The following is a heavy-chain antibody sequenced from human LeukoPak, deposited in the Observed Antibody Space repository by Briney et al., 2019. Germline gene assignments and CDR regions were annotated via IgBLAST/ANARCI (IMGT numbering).Heavy chain of an antibody. CDR2: IRYDGSNK. J-gene: IGHJ4*02. D-gene: IGHD6-13*01. Sequence: PGGSLRLSCAASGFTFSSYGMHWVRQAPGKGLEWVAFIRYDGSNKYYADSVKGRFTISRDNSKNTLYLQMTSLRAEDTAVYYCAKDRSSSWYGDYFDYWGQGTLVTVSS. CDR1: GFTFSSYG. CDR3: AKDRSSSWYGDYFDY. V-gene: IGHV3-30*02.